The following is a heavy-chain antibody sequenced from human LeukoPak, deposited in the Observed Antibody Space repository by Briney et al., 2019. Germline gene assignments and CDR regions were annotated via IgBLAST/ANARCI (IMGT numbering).Heavy chain of an antibody. CDR3: AREYCSSTSCYFDY. CDR1: GGSISSDY. D-gene: IGHD2-2*01. J-gene: IGHJ4*02. CDR2: IYYSGST. Sequence: SETLSLTCTVSGGSISSDYWSWIRQSPGKGVEWIGYIYYSGSTNYNPSLKSRVTISVATSKNQFSLNLTSVTAADTAVYYCAREYCSSTSCYFDYWGQGTLVTVSS. V-gene: IGHV4-59*13.